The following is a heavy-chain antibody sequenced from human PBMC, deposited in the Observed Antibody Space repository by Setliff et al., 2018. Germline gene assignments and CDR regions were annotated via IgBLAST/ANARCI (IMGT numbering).Heavy chain of an antibody. J-gene: IGHJ4*02. CDR1: GGSFSNYY. CDR2: VSHSGST. V-gene: IGHV4-34*01. D-gene: IGHD1-1*01. CDR3: ARDMGQPYYFES. Sequence: PSETLSLTCAVYGGSFSNYYWSWIRQPLGKGLEWLGEVSHSGSTNYNPSLKSRVTMSVDTSKNQFSLKLNSVTAADTAVYYCARDMGQPYYFESWGRGTRVTVSS.